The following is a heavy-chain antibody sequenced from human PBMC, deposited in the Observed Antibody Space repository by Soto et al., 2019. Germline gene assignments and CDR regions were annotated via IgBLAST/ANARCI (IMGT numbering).Heavy chain of an antibody. D-gene: IGHD5-12*01. CDR3: ARPRSMSSSGSDI. CDR2: INPEGSFT. J-gene: IGHJ3*02. V-gene: IGHV3-74*03. CDR1: GYTFSRHW. Sequence: EVQLVESGGGLVQPGGSLRLSCVASGYTFSRHWIHWVRQAPGEGLEGVSRINPEGSFTTYADSVRGRFTISRDNAKNTLYLDMNNLKTEDTAVYYCARPRSMSSSGSDIWGQGTMVTVSS.